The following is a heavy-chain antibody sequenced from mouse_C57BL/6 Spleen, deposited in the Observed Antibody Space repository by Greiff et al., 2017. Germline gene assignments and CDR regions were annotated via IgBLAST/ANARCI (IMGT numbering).Heavy chain of an antibody. CDR1: GYTFTSYW. J-gene: IGHJ2*01. D-gene: IGHD1-1*01. Sequence: QVQLKQPGAELVKPGASVKLSCKASGYTFTSYWMQWVKQRPGQGLEWIGEIDPSDSYTNYNQKFKGKATLTVDTSSSTAYMQLSSLTSEDSAVYYCARRNYGSRIDYWGKGTTLTVSS. V-gene: IGHV1-50*01. CDR3: ARRNYGSRIDY. CDR2: IDPSDSYT.